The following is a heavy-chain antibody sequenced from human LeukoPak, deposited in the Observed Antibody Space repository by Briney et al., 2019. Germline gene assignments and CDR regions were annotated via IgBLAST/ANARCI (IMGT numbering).Heavy chain of an antibody. CDR2: MNPNSGNT. V-gene: IGHV1-8*02. D-gene: IGHD3-10*01. CDR3: ARAYVGLLWFGEGYYYYYMDV. CDR1: GGTFSSYA. J-gene: IGHJ6*03. Sequence: GASVKVSCKASGGTFSSYAISWVRQATGQGLEWMGWMNPNSGNTGYAQKFQGRVTMTRNTSISTAYMELSSLRSEDTAVYYCARAYVGLLWFGEGYYYYYMDVWGKGTTVTISS.